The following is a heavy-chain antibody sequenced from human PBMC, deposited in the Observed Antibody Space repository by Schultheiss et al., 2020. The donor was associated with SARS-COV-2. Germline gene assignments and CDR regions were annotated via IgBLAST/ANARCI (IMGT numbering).Heavy chain of an antibody. CDR2: ISSSSSYI. CDR3: ARGVACSGGSCYSLWAGYYYGMGV. Sequence: GGSLRLSCAASGSTFSSYSMNWVRQAPGKGLEWVSSISSSSSYIYYADSVKGRFTISGDNTKNSLYLQMNSLRAEDTAVYYCARGVACSGGSCYSLWAGYYYGMGVWGQGTTVTVSS. CDR1: GSTFSSYS. D-gene: IGHD2-15*01. V-gene: IGHV3-21*01. J-gene: IGHJ6*02.